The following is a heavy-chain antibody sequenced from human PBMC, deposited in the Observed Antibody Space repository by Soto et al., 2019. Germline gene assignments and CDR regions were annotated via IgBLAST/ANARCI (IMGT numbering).Heavy chain of an antibody. CDR2: VSGSGAGT. D-gene: IGHD2-15*01. Sequence: GGSLRLSCAASGFTFSTYAMSWVRQAPGEGLEWVSAVSGSGAGTYHADSVKGRFAISRDNSKNTLYLQMNSLRVEDTAIYYCAKCVGGSCHANGIDVWGQGTMVTVSS. J-gene: IGHJ6*02. CDR3: AKCVGGSCHANGIDV. CDR1: GFTFSTYA. V-gene: IGHV3-23*01.